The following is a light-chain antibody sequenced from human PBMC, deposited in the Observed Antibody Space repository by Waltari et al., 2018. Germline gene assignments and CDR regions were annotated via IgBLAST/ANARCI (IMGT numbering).Light chain of an antibody. J-gene: IGLJ3*02. CDR2: EDR. CDR3: QAWDSSTVV. V-gene: IGLV3-1*01. Sequence: SYELTQPPSVSVSPGQTASITCSGDKLGHKYVCWYQQKPGQPPVLVIYEDRKRPSGLPERFSGSNSGNTATLTISGTQAMDEADYYCQAWDSSTVVFGGGTKLTVL. CDR1: KLGHKY.